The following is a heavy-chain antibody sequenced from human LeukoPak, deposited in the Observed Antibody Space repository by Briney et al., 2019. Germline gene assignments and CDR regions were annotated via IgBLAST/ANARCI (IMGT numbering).Heavy chain of an antibody. J-gene: IGHJ4*02. Sequence: PGGSLRLSCAASGFTVSSNYMSWVRQAPGKGLEWVSVIYSGGSTYYADSVKGRFTISRDNSKNTLYLQMNSLRAEDTAVYYCARGYSSGWSKYYFDYWGQGTLVTVSS. V-gene: IGHV3-53*01. CDR3: ARGYSSGWSKYYFDY. D-gene: IGHD6-19*01. CDR2: IYSGGST. CDR1: GFTVSSNY.